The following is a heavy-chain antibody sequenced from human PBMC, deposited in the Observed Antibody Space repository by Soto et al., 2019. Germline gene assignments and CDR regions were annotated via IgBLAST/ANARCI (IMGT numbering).Heavy chain of an antibody. CDR3: ARDTYYYDSSGYDY. J-gene: IGHJ4*02. V-gene: IGHV3-48*02. CDR2: ISSSSSTI. Sequence: GGSLRLSCAASGFTFSSYSMNWVRQAPGKGLEWVSYISSSSSTIYYADSVKGRFTISRDNAKNSLYLQMNSLRDEDTAVYYCARDTYYYDSSGYDYWGQGTLVTVSS. CDR1: GFTFSSYS. D-gene: IGHD3-22*01.